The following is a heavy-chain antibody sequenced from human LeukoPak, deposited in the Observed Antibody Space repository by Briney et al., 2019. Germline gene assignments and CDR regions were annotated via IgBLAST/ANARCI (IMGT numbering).Heavy chain of an antibody. CDR1: GYTLTAYY. D-gene: IGHD3-16*01. V-gene: IGHV1-2*02. J-gene: IGHJ4*02. CDR2: INPKSGGT. CDR3: ARSLGDYVDY. Sequence: ASVKVSCKASGYTLTAYYMHWVRQAPGQGLEWMGWINPKSGGTNFAQKFQGRVTMTRDTSITTVYMELSRLTSDDTAVYYCARSLGDYVDYWGQETLVTVSS.